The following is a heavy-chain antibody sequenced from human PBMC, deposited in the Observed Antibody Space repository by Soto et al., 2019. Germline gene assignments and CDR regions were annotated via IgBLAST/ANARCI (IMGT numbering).Heavy chain of an antibody. CDR3: ARDRGYSRRKNYYYYGMDV. Sequence: SETLSLTCAVYGGSLSGYYRSWICQPPGKGLEWIGEINHSGSTNYNPSLKSRVTKSIDTSKNQFSLKLSSVTAADTAVYYCARDRGYSRRKNYYYYGMDVWGQGTTVTVSS. CDR1: GGSLSGYY. J-gene: IGHJ6*02. V-gene: IGHV4-34*01. D-gene: IGHD6-13*01. CDR2: INHSGST.